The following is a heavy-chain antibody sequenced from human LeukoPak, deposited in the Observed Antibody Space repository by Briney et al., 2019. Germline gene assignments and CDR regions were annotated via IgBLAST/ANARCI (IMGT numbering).Heavy chain of an antibody. CDR2: INHSGST. Sequence: SSETLPLTCAVYGGSFSGYYWSWIRQPPGKGLEWIGEINHSGSTNYNPSLKSRVTISVDTSKNQLSLKLSSVTAADTAVYYCARVIAAAGTDAFDIWGQGTMVTVSS. CDR1: GGSFSGYY. D-gene: IGHD6-13*01. V-gene: IGHV4-34*01. J-gene: IGHJ3*02. CDR3: ARVIAAAGTDAFDI.